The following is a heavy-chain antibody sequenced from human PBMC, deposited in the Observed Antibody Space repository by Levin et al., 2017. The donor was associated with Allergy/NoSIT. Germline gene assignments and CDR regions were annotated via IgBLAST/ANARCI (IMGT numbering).Heavy chain of an antibody. CDR1: GGSIRRDW. Sequence: SSETLSLNCTVSGGSIRRDWWSWVRQPPGKGLEWIGYFYHTGYIRYNPSLESRVTISQDTSKEQLSLKLKSVTAADTAVYYCAAGIDAHKTGFWGQGILVHVSS. J-gene: IGHJ4*02. CDR2: FYHTGYI. D-gene: IGHD5-24*01. V-gene: IGHV4-59*01. CDR3: AAGIDAHKTGF.